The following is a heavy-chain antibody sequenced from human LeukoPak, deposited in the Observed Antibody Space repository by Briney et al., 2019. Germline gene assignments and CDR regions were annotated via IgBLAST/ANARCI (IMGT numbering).Heavy chain of an antibody. V-gene: IGHV3-23*01. CDR3: ARGREQLVPLDY. Sequence: GGSLRLSCAASGFTFSSYAMSWVRQAPGKGLEWVSAISGSGGSTYHADSVKGRFTISRDNAKNSLHLQMNSLRAEDTAVYYCARGREQLVPLDYWGQGTLVTVSS. CDR1: GFTFSSYA. CDR2: ISGSGGST. J-gene: IGHJ4*02. D-gene: IGHD6-6*01.